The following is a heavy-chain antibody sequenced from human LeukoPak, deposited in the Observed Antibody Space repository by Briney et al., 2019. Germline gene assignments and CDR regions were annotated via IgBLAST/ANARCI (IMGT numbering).Heavy chain of an antibody. V-gene: IGHV4-59*01. Sequence: PSETLSLTCTVSGGSISSYYWSWIRQPPGKGLEWIGYIYYSGSTNYNPSLKSRVTISVDTSKNQFSLKLSSVTAADTAVYYCASDPQNVIFRSWGQGTLVTVSS. D-gene: IGHD3-9*01. CDR2: IYYSGST. CDR3: ASDPQNVIFRS. J-gene: IGHJ5*02. CDR1: GGSISSYY.